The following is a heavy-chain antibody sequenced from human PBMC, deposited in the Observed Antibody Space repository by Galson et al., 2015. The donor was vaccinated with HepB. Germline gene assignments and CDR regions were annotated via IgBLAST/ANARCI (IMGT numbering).Heavy chain of an antibody. D-gene: IGHD3/OR15-3a*01. Sequence: SVKVSCKASGGTFSSYAISWVRQAPGQGLEWMGRIIPILGIANYAQKFQGSVTITADKSTSTAYMELSSLRSDDTAVFYCVRDLGEYRTMIFFDYWGQGTLVTVSA. CDR1: GGTFSSYA. J-gene: IGHJ4*02. V-gene: IGHV1-69*04. CDR3: VRDLGEYRTMIFFDY. CDR2: IIPILGIA.